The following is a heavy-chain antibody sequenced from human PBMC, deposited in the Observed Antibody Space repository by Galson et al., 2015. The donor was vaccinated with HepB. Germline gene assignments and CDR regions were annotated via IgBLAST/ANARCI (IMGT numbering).Heavy chain of an antibody. D-gene: IGHD6-13*01. CDR1: GFTFSSYA. J-gene: IGHJ4*02. CDR2: ISYDGSNK. Sequence: SLRLSCAASGFTFSSYAMHWVRQAPGKGLEWVAVISYDGSNKYYADSVNGRFTISRDNSKNTLYMQMNSLRAEDTAVYYCARDDGQQLVLYSFDYWGQGTLVTVS. CDR3: ARDDGQQLVLYSFDY. V-gene: IGHV3-30-3*01.